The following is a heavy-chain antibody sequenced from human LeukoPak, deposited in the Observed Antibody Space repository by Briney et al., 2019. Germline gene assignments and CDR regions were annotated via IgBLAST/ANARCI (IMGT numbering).Heavy chain of an antibody. D-gene: IGHD6-13*01. CDR3: ARDIGAAAGFFDY. Sequence: SVKVSCKASGGTFSSYAISWVRQAPGQGLEWMGGIIPIFGTANYAQKFQGRVTITANESTSTAYMELSSLRSEDTAVYYCARDIGAAAGFFDYWGQGTLVTVSS. CDR1: GGTFSSYA. CDR2: IIPIFGTA. J-gene: IGHJ4*02. V-gene: IGHV1-69*13.